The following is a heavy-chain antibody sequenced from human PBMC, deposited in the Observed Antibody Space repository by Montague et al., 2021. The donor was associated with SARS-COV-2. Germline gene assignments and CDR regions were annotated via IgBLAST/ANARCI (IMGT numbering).Heavy chain of an antibody. CDR2: IDRTRST. V-gene: IGHV4-34*01. CDR1: GGSLSGYY. Sequence: SETLSLTCAVYGGSLSGYYWSWIRQPPGKGLEWIAEIDRTRSTSYNPSLESRVTISVVTSKKQFSLEVDAVTAADTAVYYCASARVGAAGSTVDYYGLDVWGQGSTVTVSS. CDR3: ASARVGAAGSTVDYYGLDV. J-gene: IGHJ6*02. D-gene: IGHD1-26*01.